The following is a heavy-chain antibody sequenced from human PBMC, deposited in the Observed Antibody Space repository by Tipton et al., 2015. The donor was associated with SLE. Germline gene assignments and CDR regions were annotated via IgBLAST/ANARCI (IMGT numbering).Heavy chain of an antibody. J-gene: IGHJ3*02. CDR2: VYHSGST. CDR1: GYSISSGYY. Sequence: LRLSCAVSGYSISSGYYWGWIRQPPGKGLEWIGSVYHSGSTNYNPSLKSRATISIGTSKNQLSLKLSSVTAADTAVYYCARGVAHFYDSGSFDIWGQGTLVTVSS. D-gene: IGHD2/OR15-2a*01. V-gene: IGHV4-38-2*01. CDR3: ARGVAHFYDSGSFDI.